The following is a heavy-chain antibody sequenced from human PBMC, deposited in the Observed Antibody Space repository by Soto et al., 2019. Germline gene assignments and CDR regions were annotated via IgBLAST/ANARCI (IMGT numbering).Heavy chain of an antibody. D-gene: IGHD2-8*02. V-gene: IGHV4-31*03. CDR3: SRATSGSGHHGY. Sequence: QLQLKESGPGLVKPSQTLSLACTVSGGSFSSGGYYWSWFRQLPGKGLEWIGYIYYSGSTYYNPSLKSRFTISLDTSKNQFSLKLSSVTASDTAVYYCSRATSGSGHHGYWGQGTLVTVSS. J-gene: IGHJ4*02. CDR2: IYYSGST. CDR1: GGSFSSGGYY.